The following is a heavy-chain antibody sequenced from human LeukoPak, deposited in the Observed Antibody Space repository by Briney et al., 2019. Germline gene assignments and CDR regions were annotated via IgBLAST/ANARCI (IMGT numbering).Heavy chain of an antibody. CDR2: IYYSGST. V-gene: IGHV4-31*03. CDR3: ARDLGSHLTGYYPSYNWFDP. CDR1: GGSISSGGYY. Sequence: SETLSLTCTVSGGSISSGGYYWSWIRQHPGKGLEWIVYIYYSGSTYYNPSLKSRVTISVDTSKNQFSLKLSSVTAADTAVYYCARDLGSHLTGYYPSYNWFDPWGQGTLVTVSS. D-gene: IGHD3-9*01. J-gene: IGHJ5*02.